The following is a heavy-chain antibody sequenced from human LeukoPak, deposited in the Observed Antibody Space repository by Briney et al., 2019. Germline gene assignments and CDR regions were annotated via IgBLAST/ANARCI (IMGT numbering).Heavy chain of an antibody. CDR3: ARGLTFRIAAAGANWFDP. CDR2: MNPNSGST. D-gene: IGHD6-13*01. Sequence: ASVKVSCKASGYTFTSYDINWVRQATGQGLEWMGWMNPNSGSTGYAQKFQGRVTMTRNTSISTAYMELSSLRSEDTAVYYCARGLTFRIAAAGANWFDPWGQGTLVTVSS. J-gene: IGHJ5*02. CDR1: GYTFTSYD. V-gene: IGHV1-8*01.